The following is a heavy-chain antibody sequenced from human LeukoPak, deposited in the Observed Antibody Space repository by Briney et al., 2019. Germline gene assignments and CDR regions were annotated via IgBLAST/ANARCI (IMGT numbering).Heavy chain of an antibody. Sequence: GASVKVSCKTSGGTFSSYAISWVRQAPGQGLEWMGRIIPILGIANYAQKFQGRVTITADKSTSTAYMELSSLRSEDTAVYYCARHASRSSGWYPVDYWGQGTLVTVSS. CDR2: IIPILGIA. D-gene: IGHD6-19*01. CDR3: ARHASRSSGWYPVDY. CDR1: GGTFSSYA. J-gene: IGHJ4*02. V-gene: IGHV1-69*04.